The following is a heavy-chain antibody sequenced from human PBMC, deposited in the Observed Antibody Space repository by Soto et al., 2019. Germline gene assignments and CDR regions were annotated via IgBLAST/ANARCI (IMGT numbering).Heavy chain of an antibody. CDR1: VYTFTSYA. CDR2: ISAYNGNT. Sequence: ASVNASCKASVYTFTSYAIRWVRQAPGQGLEWMGWISAYNGNTNYAQKLQGRVTMTTDTSTSTAYMELRSLRSDDTAVYYCARGITRDAFDILGQGTMVTVSS. CDR3: ARGITRDAFDI. D-gene: IGHD2-2*01. J-gene: IGHJ3*02. V-gene: IGHV1-18*01.